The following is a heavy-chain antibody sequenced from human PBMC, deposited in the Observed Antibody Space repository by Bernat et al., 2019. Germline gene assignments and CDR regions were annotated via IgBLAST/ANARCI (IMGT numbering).Heavy chain of an antibody. J-gene: IGHJ4*02. D-gene: IGHD6-19*01. CDR2: IWYDGSNK. Sequence: QVQLVESGGGVVQPGRSLRLSCAASGFTFSSYGMHWVRQAPGKGLEWVAVIWYDGSNKYYADSVKGRFTISRDNSKNTLYLQMNSLRAEDTAVYYCARDAAVAGTGYGDYWGQGTLVTVSS. CDR1: GFTFSSYG. CDR3: ARDAAVAGTGYGDY. V-gene: IGHV3-33*01.